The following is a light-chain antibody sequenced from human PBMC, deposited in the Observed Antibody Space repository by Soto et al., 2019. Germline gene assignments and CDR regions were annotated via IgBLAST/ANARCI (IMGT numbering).Light chain of an antibody. CDR3: QQYHDRWT. V-gene: IGKV3-20*01. J-gene: IGKJ1*01. Sequence: EIVLTQSPGTLSLSPGERATLSCRASQSVGSSYLAWYQQKPGQAPRVLIYGTSSRATGIPDRFSGSGSGTEFTLAISSLQSEDFAVYFCQQYHDRWTFGQGTKVDIK. CDR1: QSVGSSY. CDR2: GTS.